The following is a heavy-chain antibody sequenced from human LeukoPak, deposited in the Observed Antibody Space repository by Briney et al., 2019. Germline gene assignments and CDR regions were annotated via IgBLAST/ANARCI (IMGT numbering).Heavy chain of an antibody. CDR3: ARDFGWGLAARRIDY. D-gene: IGHD6-6*01. Sequence: GGSLRLSCAASGFTFSSYSMNWVRQAPGKGLEWVSYISSSSSTIYYADSVKGRFTISRDNAKNSLYLQMNSLRAEGTAVYYCARDFGWGLAARRIDYWGQGTLVTVSS. CDR1: GFTFSSYS. CDR2: ISSSSSTI. J-gene: IGHJ4*02. V-gene: IGHV3-48*01.